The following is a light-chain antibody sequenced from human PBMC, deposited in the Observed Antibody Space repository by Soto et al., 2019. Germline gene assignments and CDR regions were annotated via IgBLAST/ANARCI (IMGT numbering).Light chain of an antibody. V-gene: IGKV1-12*01. Sequence: DIQMTQSPSSVSASVGDSVTITCRASQNIFSWLALYQHKPGKAPNLLISAASTLQSGVPSRFSGSGSGTDFTLTISSLQPEDVATYYCQQASTYPLTFGGGTKVEIK. CDR3: QQASTYPLT. CDR2: AAS. CDR1: QNIFSW. J-gene: IGKJ4*01.